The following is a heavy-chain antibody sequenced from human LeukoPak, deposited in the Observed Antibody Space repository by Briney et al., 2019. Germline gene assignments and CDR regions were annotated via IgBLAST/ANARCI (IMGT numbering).Heavy chain of an antibody. CDR3: GRATRGHGSSAEF. D-gene: IGHD3-22*01. CDR1: GFTFSDYY. CDR2: ISGSSRYT. V-gene: IGHV3-11*05. Sequence: PGGSLRLSCTASGFTFSDYYVTWIREAPGKGLEWVSYISGSSRYTNYADSVKGRFTISRDNAKNSLYLQMNSLTAEDTAVYYCGRATRGHGSSAEFWGQGTLVTVSS. J-gene: IGHJ4*02.